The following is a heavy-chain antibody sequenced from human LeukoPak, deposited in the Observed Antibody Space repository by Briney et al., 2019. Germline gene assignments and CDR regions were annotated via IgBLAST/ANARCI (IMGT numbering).Heavy chain of an antibody. CDR2: INHSGST. V-gene: IGHV4-34*01. CDR1: GGSFSGYY. CDR3: ARSMIGRRRYFDY. D-gene: IGHD3-22*01. J-gene: IGHJ4*02. Sequence: SETLSLTCAVYGGSFSGYYWSWIRQPPGKGLEWIGEINHSGSTNYNPSLKSRVTISVDTSKNQFSLKLSSVTAADTAVYYCARSMIGRRRYFDYWGQGTLVTVS.